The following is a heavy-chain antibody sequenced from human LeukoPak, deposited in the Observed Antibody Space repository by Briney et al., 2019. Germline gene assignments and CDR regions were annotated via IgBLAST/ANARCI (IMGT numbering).Heavy chain of an antibody. CDR2: IYYSGST. CDR1: GGSISSSSYY. CDR3: ARPSPYYDSSGYDAFDI. J-gene: IGHJ3*02. Sequence: PSETLSLTCTVSGGSISSSSYYWGWIRQPPGKGLEWIGSIYYSGSTYYNPSLKSRVTISVDTSKNQFSLKLSSVTAADTAVYYCARPSPYYDSSGYDAFDIWGQGTMVTVSS. D-gene: IGHD3-22*01. V-gene: IGHV4-39*07.